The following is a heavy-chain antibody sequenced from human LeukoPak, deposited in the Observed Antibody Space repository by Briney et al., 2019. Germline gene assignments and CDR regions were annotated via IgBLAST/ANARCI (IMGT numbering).Heavy chain of an antibody. D-gene: IGHD2-21*01. CDR2: IYHSGRT. V-gene: IGHV4-4*02. CDR1: GGSISSSNW. J-gene: IGHJ4*02. CDR3: ARGGLVGDFDY. Sequence: PSGTLSLTCAVSGGSISSSNWWSWVRQPPGKGLEWIGEIYHSGRTNYNPSLKSQVSISVDKSKNQFSLKVSSVTAADTAVYYCARGGLVGDFDYWGQGTLVTVSS.